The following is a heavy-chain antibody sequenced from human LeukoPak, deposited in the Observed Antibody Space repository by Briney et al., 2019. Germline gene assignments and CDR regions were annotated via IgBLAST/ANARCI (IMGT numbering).Heavy chain of an antibody. CDR3: ARVTLYDFWSGRFYYYYYMDV. Sequence: GGSLRLSCAASGFTFSRYSMNWVRQAPGKGLEWVSSISSSSSYIYYADSVKGRFTISRDNAKNSLYLQMNSLRAEDTAVYYCARVTLYDFWSGRFYYYYYMDVWGKGTTVTVSS. D-gene: IGHD3-3*01. J-gene: IGHJ6*03. V-gene: IGHV3-21*01. CDR2: ISSSSSYI. CDR1: GFTFSRYS.